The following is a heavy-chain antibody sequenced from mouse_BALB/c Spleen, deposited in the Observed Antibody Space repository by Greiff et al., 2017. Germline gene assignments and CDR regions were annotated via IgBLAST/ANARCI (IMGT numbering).Heavy chain of an antibody. V-gene: IGHV5-6-3*01. CDR1: GFTFSSYG. CDR3: AREDEGY. Sequence: EVQLVESGGGLVQPGGSLKLSCAASGFTFSSYGMSWVRQTPDKRLELVATINSNGGSTYYPDSVKGRFTISRDNAKNTLYLQMSSLKSEDTAMYYCAREDEGYWGQGTSVTVSA. CDR2: INSNGGST. J-gene: IGHJ4*01.